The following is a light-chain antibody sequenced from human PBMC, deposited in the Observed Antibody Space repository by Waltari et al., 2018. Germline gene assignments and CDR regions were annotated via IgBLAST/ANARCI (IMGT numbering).Light chain of an antibody. CDR2: DAS. V-gene: IGKV3-11*01. CDR3: QQRINWPIT. Sequence: EIVLTQSPATLSLSPGERATLSCRASQSVSSYLAWYQQKPGQAPRLLIHDASNRATGIPARFGGSGSGTDFTLTISSLEPEDFAVYYCQQRINWPITFGGGTKVEIK. J-gene: IGKJ4*01. CDR1: QSVSSY.